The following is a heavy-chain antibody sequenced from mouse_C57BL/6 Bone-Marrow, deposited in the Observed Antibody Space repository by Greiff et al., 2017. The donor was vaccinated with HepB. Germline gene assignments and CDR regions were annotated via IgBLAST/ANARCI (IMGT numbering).Heavy chain of an antibody. CDR1: GFTFSSYG. CDR3: ARLGILAWFAY. J-gene: IGHJ3*01. CDR2: ISSGGSYT. D-gene: IGHD4-1*01. V-gene: IGHV5-6*01. Sequence: EVKLQESGGDLVKTGGSLKLSCAASGFTFSSYGMSLVRQTPDKRLEWVATISSGGSYTYYPDSVKGRFTISRDNAKNTLYLQMSSLKSEDTAMYYCARLGILAWFAYWGQGTLVTVSA.